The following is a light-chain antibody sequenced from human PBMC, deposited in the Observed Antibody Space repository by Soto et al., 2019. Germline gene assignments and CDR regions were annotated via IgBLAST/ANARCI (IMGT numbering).Light chain of an antibody. CDR1: QSLLHSNGYNY. Sequence: DIVVTQSPLSLPVTPGEPASISCRSSQSLLHSNGYNYLEWYLQKPGQSPHLLIHLGSNRASGVPDRFSGRGSGTDFTLKISRVDAEDVGVYYCMESLQTWTFGQVTKVEIK. V-gene: IGKV2-28*01. CDR2: LGS. J-gene: IGKJ1*01. CDR3: MESLQTWT.